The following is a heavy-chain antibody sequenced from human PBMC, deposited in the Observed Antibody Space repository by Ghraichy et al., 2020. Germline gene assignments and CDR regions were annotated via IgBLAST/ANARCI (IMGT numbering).Heavy chain of an antibody. Sequence: LSLTCAASGFTFGSYGMHWVRQAPGKGLEWVAVISYDGSNKYYADSVKGRFTISRDNSKNTLYLQMNSLRAEDTAVYYCAKDYYDSSISFYFDYWGQGTLVTVSS. CDR1: GFTFGSYG. D-gene: IGHD3-22*01. CDR3: AKDYYDSSISFYFDY. CDR2: ISYDGSNK. V-gene: IGHV3-30*18. J-gene: IGHJ4*02.